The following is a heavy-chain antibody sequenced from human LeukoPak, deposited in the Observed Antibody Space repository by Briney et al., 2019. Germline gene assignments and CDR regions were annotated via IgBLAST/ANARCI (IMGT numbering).Heavy chain of an antibody. D-gene: IGHD3-10*01. Sequence: SETLSLTCTVSGGSISSGGYYWSWIRQHPGKGLEWIGYIYYSGSTYYNPSLKSRVTISVDTSKNQFSLKLSSVTAADTAVYYCARDKWFGELLSGYYGMDAWGKGTTVTVSS. CDR1: GGSISSGGYY. CDR3: ARDKWFGELLSGYYGMDA. J-gene: IGHJ6*04. V-gene: IGHV4-31*03. CDR2: IYYSGST.